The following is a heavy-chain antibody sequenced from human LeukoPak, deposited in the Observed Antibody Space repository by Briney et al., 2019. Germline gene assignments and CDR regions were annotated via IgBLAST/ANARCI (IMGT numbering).Heavy chain of an antibody. Sequence: ASVKVSCKASGYTFTGYYMHWVRQAPGQGLEWMGWINPNSGGTNYAQKFQGRVTMTRGTSISTAYMELSRLRSDDTAVYYCARASPVSYYYDSSGYPVWGQGTLVTVSS. CDR2: INPNSGGT. CDR1: GYTFTGYY. V-gene: IGHV1-2*02. J-gene: IGHJ4*02. CDR3: ARASPVSYYYDSSGYPV. D-gene: IGHD3-22*01.